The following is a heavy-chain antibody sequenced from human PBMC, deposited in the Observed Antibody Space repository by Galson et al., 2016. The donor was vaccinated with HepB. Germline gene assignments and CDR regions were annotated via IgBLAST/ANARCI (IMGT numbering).Heavy chain of an antibody. Sequence: SLRLSCAASGFTFSNYAMHWVRQAPGKGLEWVAVISYDGSTKYYTDSVKGRFTFSRDKSKNTLYLQMNSLRAEDTAVYYCARGWLRSVFDYWGQGTLVTVSS. D-gene: IGHD5-12*01. CDR1: GFTFSNYA. V-gene: IGHV3-30-3*01. CDR3: ARGWLRSVFDY. J-gene: IGHJ4*02. CDR2: ISYDGSTK.